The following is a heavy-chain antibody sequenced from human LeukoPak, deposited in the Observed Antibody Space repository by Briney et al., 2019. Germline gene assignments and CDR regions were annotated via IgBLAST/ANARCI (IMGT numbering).Heavy chain of an antibody. J-gene: IGHJ4*02. CDR1: GYAFTSHY. CDR3: TTESISSGYYYVHFDY. CDR2: INPSGSST. V-gene: IGHV1-46*01. Sequence: ASVKVSCKASGYAFTSHYMHWVRQAPGQGLEWMGLINPSGSSTLYAQKFQGRVTMTRDMSTTTDYMELSSLKTEDTAVYYCTTESISSGYYYVHFDYWGQGTLVTVSS. D-gene: IGHD3-22*01.